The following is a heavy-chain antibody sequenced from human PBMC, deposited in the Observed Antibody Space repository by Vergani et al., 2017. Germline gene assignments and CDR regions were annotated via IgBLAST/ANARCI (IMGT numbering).Heavy chain of an antibody. V-gene: IGHV3-21*01. D-gene: IGHD2-8*01. Sequence: EVKMVESGGGLVKPGGSLRLSCVASGFTFSHYSMNWVRQAPGKGLEWVSSISGNNDDVYYADSVKGRFTISRDNAKNSLYLDMSSLRAEDTAVYYCARSGYCAHGVCYMTYYYYMDVWGKGTAVTVSS. CDR3: ARSGYCAHGVCYMTYYYYMDV. CDR1: GFTFSHYS. CDR2: ISGNNDDV. J-gene: IGHJ6*03.